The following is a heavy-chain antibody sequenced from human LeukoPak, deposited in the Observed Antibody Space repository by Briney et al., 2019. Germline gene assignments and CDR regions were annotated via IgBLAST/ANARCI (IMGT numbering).Heavy chain of an antibody. D-gene: IGHD6-13*01. CDR3: ARSIAAAGKAGWFDP. J-gene: IGHJ5*02. CDR1: GGSISSGGYS. V-gene: IGHV4-30-2*01. Sequence: SETLSLTCAVSGGSISSGGYSWSWIRQPPGKGLEWIGYIYHSGSTYYNPSLKSRVTISVDRSKNQFSLKLSSVTAADTAVYYCARSIAAAGKAGWFDPWGQGTLVTVSS. CDR2: IYHSGST.